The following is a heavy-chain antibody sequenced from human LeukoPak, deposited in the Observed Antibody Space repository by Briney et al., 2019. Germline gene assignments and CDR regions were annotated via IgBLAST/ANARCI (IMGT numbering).Heavy chain of an antibody. J-gene: IGHJ3*02. CDR1: GGTFSSYA. CDR2: IIPIFGTA. CDR3: ARVPPGGPGAFDI. V-gene: IGHV1-69*13. D-gene: IGHD1-1*01. Sequence: SVKVSCKASGGTFSSYAISWVRQAPGQGLEWMGGIIPIFGTANYAQKFQGRVTITADESTSTAYMELSSLRSEDTAVNYCARVPPGGPGAFDIWGQGTMVTVSS.